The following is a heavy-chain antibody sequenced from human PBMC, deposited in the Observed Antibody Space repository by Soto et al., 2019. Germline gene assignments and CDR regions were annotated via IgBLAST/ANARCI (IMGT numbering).Heavy chain of an antibody. D-gene: IGHD3-3*01. J-gene: IGHJ4*02. CDR2: ISGGGGST. Sequence: EVQLSESGGGFVQPGESLRLSCAASGFSFAGYAVTWVRQAPGKGLEWVAAISGGGGSTYYADSVKGRFSISRDNSRNTLYLQMDSLTAGDAAVYYCAKTENFNGYYTAFDYWGRGTRVTVSS. CDR3: AKTENFNGYYTAFDY. CDR1: GFSFAGYA. V-gene: IGHV3-23*01.